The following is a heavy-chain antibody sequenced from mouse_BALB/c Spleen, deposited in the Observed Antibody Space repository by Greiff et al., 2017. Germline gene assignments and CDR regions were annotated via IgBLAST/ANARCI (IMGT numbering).Heavy chain of an antibody. CDR1: GFTFSSFG. D-gene: IGHD2-14*01. J-gene: IGHJ2*01. Sequence: EVQGVESGGGLVQPGGSRKLSCAASGFTFSSFGMHWVRQAPEKGLEWVAYISSGSSTIYYADTVKGRFTISRDNPKNTLFLQMTSLRSEDTAMYYCARTYYRYEGGYFDYWGQGTTLTVSS. CDR3: ARTYYRYEGGYFDY. V-gene: IGHV5-17*02. CDR2: ISSGSSTI.